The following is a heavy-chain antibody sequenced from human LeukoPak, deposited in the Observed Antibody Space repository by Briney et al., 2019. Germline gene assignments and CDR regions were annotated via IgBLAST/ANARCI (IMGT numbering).Heavy chain of an antibody. J-gene: IGHJ4*02. D-gene: IGHD5-18*01. Sequence: SETLSLTCTVSGGSISSSSYYWGWIRQPPGKGLEWIGSIYYSGSTYYNPSLKSRVAISVDTSKNQFSLKLSSVTAADTAVYYCARHSTSEYSYGNYDYWGQGTLVTVSS. CDR1: GGSISSSSYY. CDR3: ARHSTSEYSYGNYDY. CDR2: IYYSGST. V-gene: IGHV4-39*01.